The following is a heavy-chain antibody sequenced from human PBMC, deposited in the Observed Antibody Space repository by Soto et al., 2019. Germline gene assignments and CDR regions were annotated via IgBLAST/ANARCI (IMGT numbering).Heavy chain of an antibody. J-gene: IGHJ6*02. CDR2: ISYDGSNK. V-gene: IGHV3-30*18. Sequence: QVQLVESGGGVVQPGRSLRLSCAASGFTFSSYGMHWVRQAPGKGLEWVAVISYDGSNKYYADSVKGRFTISRENSKNPLYLQMNSLRAEDTAVYYGAKGVPAAIGYEYGSGRDVWGQGTTVTVSS. D-gene: IGHD5-12*01. CDR1: GFTFSSYG. CDR3: AKGVPAAIGYEYGSGRDV.